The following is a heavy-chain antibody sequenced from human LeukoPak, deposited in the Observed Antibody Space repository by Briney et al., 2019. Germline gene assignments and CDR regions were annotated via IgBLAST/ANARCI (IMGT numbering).Heavy chain of an antibody. D-gene: IGHD2-2*01. V-gene: IGHV3-11*04. CDR1: GFTFSDYY. Sequence: PGGTLRLSCAASGFTFSDYYMSWIRQAPGKGLEWVSYISSSGSTIYYTDSVKGRFTISRDNAKNSLYLQMNSLRAEGPAVYYCARDGCTSCPIDYWGQGTLVTVSS. CDR2: ISSSGSTI. J-gene: IGHJ4*02. CDR3: ARDGCTSCPIDY.